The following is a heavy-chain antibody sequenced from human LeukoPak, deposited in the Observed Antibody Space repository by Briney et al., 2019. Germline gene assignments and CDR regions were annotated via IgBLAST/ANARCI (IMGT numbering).Heavy chain of an antibody. V-gene: IGHV1-69*06. Sequence: SVKVSCKASGGTFSSYASSWVRQPPGQGLEWMGGIIPIFGTANNAQKFQGRVTITADKSTSTAYMELSSLRSEDTAVYYCARRCSGGSCYHYWGQGTLVTVSS. J-gene: IGHJ4*02. CDR1: GGTFSSYA. CDR3: ARRCSGGSCYHY. D-gene: IGHD2-15*01. CDR2: IIPIFGTA.